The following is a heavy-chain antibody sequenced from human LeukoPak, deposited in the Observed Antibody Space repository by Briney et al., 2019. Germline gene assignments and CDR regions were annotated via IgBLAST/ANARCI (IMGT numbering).Heavy chain of an antibody. CDR1: GGSISSGGYS. CDR2: IYHTGST. CDR3: ARATRGAIDY. D-gene: IGHD3-16*01. V-gene: IGHV4-30-2*01. J-gene: IGHJ4*02. Sequence: SETLSLTCAVSGGSISSGGYSWNWIRQPPGKGLEWIGYIYHTGSTYYNPSLKSPVTISLDRPKNQFSLKLNSVTAADTAVYYCARATRGAIDYWGQGTLVIVSS.